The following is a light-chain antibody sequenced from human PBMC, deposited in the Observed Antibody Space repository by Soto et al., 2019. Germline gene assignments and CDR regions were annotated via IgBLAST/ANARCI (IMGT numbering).Light chain of an antibody. CDR2: EVS. V-gene: IGLV2-14*01. J-gene: IGLJ3*02. CDR3: SSYTTSSTHWV. Sequence: QSALTQPASVSGSPGQSITISCTGTSSDVGGYNYVSWYQQHPGKAPKLMIYEVSNRPSRVSNRFSGSKSGNTASLTISGLQAEDEADYYCSSYTTSSTHWVFGGGTKVTVL. CDR1: SSDVGGYNY.